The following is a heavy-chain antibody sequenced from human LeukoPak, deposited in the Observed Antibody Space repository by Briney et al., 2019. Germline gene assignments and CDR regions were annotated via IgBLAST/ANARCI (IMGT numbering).Heavy chain of an antibody. CDR1: GFTFTSSA. Sequence: SVTVSCTASGFTFTSSAVQWVRQARGQRLEWIGWIVVGSGNTNYAQKFQERVTITRDMSTSTAYMELSSLRSEDTAVYYCAAGPRYSGSYYPFDYWGQGTLVTVSS. J-gene: IGHJ4*02. CDR2: IVVGSGNT. CDR3: AAGPRYSGSYYPFDY. D-gene: IGHD1-26*01. V-gene: IGHV1-58*01.